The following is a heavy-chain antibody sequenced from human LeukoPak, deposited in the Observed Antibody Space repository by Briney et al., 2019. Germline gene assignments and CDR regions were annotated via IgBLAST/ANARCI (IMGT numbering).Heavy chain of an antibody. D-gene: IGHD3-10*01. V-gene: IGHV3-20*04. Sequence: GGSLRLSCAASGFTFDDYGMSWVRQLPRKGLELISGINWNGGRTTYAGSVRGRFTISRDNAKNSLYMQMNSLSAEDTAVYYCARGYYGSGLPSYFDFWGQGTLVTVSS. J-gene: IGHJ4*02. CDR3: ARGYYGSGLPSYFDF. CDR2: INWNGGRT. CDR1: GFTFDDYG.